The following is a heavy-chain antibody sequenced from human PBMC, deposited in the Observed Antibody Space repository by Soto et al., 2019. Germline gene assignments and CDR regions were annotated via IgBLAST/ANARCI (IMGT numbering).Heavy chain of an antibody. V-gene: IGHV4-38-2*01. Sequence: SETLSLTCAVSGYSISSGYYWGWIRQPPGKGLEWIGSIYHSGSTYYNPSLKSRVTISVDTSKNQFSLKLSSVTAADTAVYYCARGLVVVAAPDDFDIWGQGTMVTVSS. CDR1: GYSISSGYY. D-gene: IGHD2-15*01. CDR2: IYHSGST. J-gene: IGHJ3*02. CDR3: ARGLVVVAAPDDFDI.